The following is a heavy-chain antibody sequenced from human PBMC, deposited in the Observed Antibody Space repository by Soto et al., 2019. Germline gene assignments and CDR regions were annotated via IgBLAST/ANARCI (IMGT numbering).Heavy chain of an antibody. D-gene: IGHD1-26*01. CDR1: GFTLSDHY. CDR2: TKNKANRYTT. J-gene: IGHJ4*02. V-gene: IGHV3-72*01. CDR3: ARWVSGSPDN. Sequence: EVQLVESGGGLVQPGGSLRLSCAASGFTLSDHYMDWVRQAPGKGLEWVGRTKNKANRYTTEYAASVNGRFTISRDDSKNSPYLQMNSRKTEDTAVYYCARWVSGSPDNWGQGTLVTVSS.